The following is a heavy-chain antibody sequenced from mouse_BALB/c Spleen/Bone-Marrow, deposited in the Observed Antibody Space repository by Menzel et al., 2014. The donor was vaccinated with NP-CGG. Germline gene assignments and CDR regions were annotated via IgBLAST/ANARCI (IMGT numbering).Heavy chain of an antibody. CDR2: INPSTGYT. Sequence: VKLMESGAELAKPGASVKMSCKASGYTFTSYWMHWVKQRPGQGLEWIGYINPSTGYTEHNQRFKDKATLTADKSSSPAYMHLSSLTPEDLPFFSWARRGDSSGSPFAYWAKGLWSLSLQ. D-gene: IGHD3-2*01. V-gene: IGHV1-7*01. J-gene: IGHJ3*01. CDR1: GYTFTSYW. CDR3: ARRGDSSGSPFAY.